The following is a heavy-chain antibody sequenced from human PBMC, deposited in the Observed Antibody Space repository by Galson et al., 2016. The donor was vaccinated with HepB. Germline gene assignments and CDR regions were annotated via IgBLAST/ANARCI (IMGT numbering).Heavy chain of an antibody. CDR2: TFYFDNT. V-gene: IGHV4-61*08. CDR1: GASVSSTGYY. CDR3: ASDSTYGNF. D-gene: IGHD3-10*01. Sequence: SETLSLTCTVSGASVSSTGYYWSWIRQPPGKGLGWIGYTFYFDNTNYNPSLKSRVTISVDTSKNQFSLKLNSVTAADTAVYYCASDSTYGNFWGQGTLATVSS. J-gene: IGHJ4*02.